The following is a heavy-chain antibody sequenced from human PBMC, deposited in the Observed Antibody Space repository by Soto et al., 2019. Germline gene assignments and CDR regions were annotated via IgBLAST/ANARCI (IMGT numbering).Heavy chain of an antibody. CDR2: IYYSGST. J-gene: IGHJ6*02. CDR3: ARAQDIVVVPAALDV. Sequence: SETLSLTCTVSGGSISSYYWSWIRQPPGKGLEWIGYIYYSGSTNYNPSLKSRVTISVDMSKNQFSLKLSSVTAADTAVYYCARAQDIVVVPAALDVWGQGTTVTVSS. V-gene: IGHV4-59*01. CDR1: GGSISSYY. D-gene: IGHD2-2*01.